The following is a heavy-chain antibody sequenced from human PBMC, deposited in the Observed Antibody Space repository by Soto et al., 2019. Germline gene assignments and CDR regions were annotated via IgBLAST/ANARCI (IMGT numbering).Heavy chain of an antibody. CDR3: TTDSYSTMLVVRFDY. CDR2: IKSKVNGATT. J-gene: IGHJ4*01. CDR1: GFIFSNAW. Sequence: GGSLRLSCAASGFIFSNAWINWVRKAPGGGLEWVGRIKSKVNGATTDFAAPVKGRFAISRDDSRHIVYLQMNSLRIEDTAVYYCTTDSYSTMLVVRFDYWGHGTPVTVSS. V-gene: IGHV3-15*07. D-gene: IGHD3-22*01.